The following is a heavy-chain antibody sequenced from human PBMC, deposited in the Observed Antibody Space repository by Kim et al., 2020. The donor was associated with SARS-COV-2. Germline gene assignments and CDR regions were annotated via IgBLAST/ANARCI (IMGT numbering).Heavy chain of an antibody. Sequence: RDGPTIQGRLTISADTSIITAYLQWSSLKASDTAVYYCARRGGYVLFDYWGQGTLVTVSS. V-gene: IGHV5-51*01. CDR3: ARRGGYVLFDY. D-gene: IGHD5-12*01. J-gene: IGHJ4*02.